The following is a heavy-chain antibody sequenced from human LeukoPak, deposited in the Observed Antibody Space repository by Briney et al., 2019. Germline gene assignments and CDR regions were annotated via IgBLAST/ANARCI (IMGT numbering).Heavy chain of an antibody. CDR3: ITPLPYSAQ. CDR2: IKPKTDGETT. V-gene: IGHV3-15*07. J-gene: IGHJ4*02. CDR1: GFTFRSHG. Sequence: GGSLRLSCVGFGFTFRSHGMNWVRQAPGKGLEWVGRIKPKTDGETTEYAAPVKDRFSISRDDSKSMMYLQMNSLKTEDTAVYYCITPLPYSAQGGQGTLVTVSS. D-gene: IGHD2-21*01.